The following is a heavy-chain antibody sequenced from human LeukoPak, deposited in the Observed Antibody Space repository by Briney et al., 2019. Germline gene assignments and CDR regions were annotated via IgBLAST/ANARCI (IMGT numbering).Heavy chain of an antibody. CDR2: IYSGGST. J-gene: IGHJ3*02. CDR1: GFTVSSNY. CDR3: ARDIPHGAFDI. Sequence: GGSLRLSCAASGFTVSSNYMSWVRQAPGKGLEWVSVIYSGGSTYYADSVKGRFTISRDNSKNTLYLQMNSLRAEDTAVYYCARDIPHGAFDIWGQGTMVTVSS. V-gene: IGHV3-66*01.